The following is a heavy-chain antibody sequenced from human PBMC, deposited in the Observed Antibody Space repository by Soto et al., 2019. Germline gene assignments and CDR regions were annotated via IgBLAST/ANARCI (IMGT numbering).Heavy chain of an antibody. CDR3: ARTPLTTGWSVDY. D-gene: IGHD6-19*01. Sequence: SGPTLVNPTQTLTLTCTFSGFSLSTNGMCVSWIRQPPGKALEWLALVDWDDDKFYSISLRTRLTISRDTSKNQVVLTMTDMEPVDTATYYFARTPLTTGWSVDYWGQGTLVTVSS. J-gene: IGHJ4*02. V-gene: IGHV2-70*01. CDR2: VDWDDDK. CDR1: GFSLSTNGMC.